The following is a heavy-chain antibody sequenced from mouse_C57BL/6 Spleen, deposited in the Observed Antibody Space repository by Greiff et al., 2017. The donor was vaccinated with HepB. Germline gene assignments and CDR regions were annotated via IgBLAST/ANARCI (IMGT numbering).Heavy chain of an antibody. D-gene: IGHD2-2*01. V-gene: IGHV1-82*01. Sequence: VQLQQSGPELVKPGASVKISCKASGYAFSSSWMNWVKQRPGKGLEWIGRIYPGDGDTNYNGKFKGKATLTADKSSSTAYMQLSSLRSEDSAVYFCARGIYYGYDYFDYWGQGTTLTVSS. J-gene: IGHJ2*01. CDR1: GYAFSSSW. CDR3: ARGIYYGYDYFDY. CDR2: IYPGDGDT.